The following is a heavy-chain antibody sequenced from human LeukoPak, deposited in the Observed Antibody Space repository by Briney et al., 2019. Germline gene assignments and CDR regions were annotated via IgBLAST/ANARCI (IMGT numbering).Heavy chain of an antibody. D-gene: IGHD3-10*01. V-gene: IGHV4-59*11. CDR2: IYYSGST. CDR1: GGSISSHY. Sequence: SETLSLTCTVSGGSISSHYWSWIRQPPGKGLEWIAYIYYSGSTNYNPSLKSRVTISVDTSKNQFSLKLSSVTAADTAVYYCARERYNGCLDYWGQGTLVTVSS. CDR3: ARERYNGCLDY. J-gene: IGHJ4*02.